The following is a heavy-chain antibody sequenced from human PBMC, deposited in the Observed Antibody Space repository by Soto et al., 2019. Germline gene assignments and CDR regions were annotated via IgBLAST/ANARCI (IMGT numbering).Heavy chain of an antibody. Sequence: PSETLSLTCAVYGGSFSGYYWSWIRQPPGKGLEWIGEINHSGSTNYNPSLKSRVTISVDTSKNQFSLKLSSVTAADTAVYYCARTRKDYYDSSGYYRLSDYWVQGTLVTVSS. CDR2: INHSGST. CDR3: ARTRKDYYDSSGYYRLSDY. J-gene: IGHJ4*02. D-gene: IGHD3-22*01. V-gene: IGHV4-34*01. CDR1: GGSFSGYY.